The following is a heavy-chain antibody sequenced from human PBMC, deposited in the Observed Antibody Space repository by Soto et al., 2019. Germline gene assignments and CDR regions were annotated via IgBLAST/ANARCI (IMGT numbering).Heavy chain of an antibody. Sequence: EVVLVESGGGLVQPGGSLRLSCAASGFTFNTYWMNWVRQAPGKGLEWVANIKREGGEKNYVDSVEGRFTISRDDAKNSVYLQMNSLRAEDTAVYYCVGSGGWIFDYWGQGSLVTVSS. J-gene: IGHJ4*02. D-gene: IGHD2-15*01. CDR2: IKREGGEK. V-gene: IGHV3-7*05. CDR1: GFTFNTYW. CDR3: VGSGGWIFDY.